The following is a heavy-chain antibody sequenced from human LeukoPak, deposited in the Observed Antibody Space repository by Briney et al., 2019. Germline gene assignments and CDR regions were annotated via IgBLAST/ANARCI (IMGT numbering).Heavy chain of an antibody. CDR3: ARGPTMKMDV. D-gene: IGHD3-22*01. CDR1: GFTFSTYI. J-gene: IGHJ6*04. Sequence: GGSLRLSCAASGFTFSTYIMNWVRQTPGKGLEWVSSIGTSTSYIYYADSVKGRFTISRDDAKNSLYLQMNSLRAEDTAVYYCARGPTMKMDVWGKGTTVTVSS. CDR2: IGTSTSYI. V-gene: IGHV3-21*01.